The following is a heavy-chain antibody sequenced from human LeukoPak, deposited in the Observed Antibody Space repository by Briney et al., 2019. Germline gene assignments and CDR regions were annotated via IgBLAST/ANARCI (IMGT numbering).Heavy chain of an antibody. CDR1: GITFSNYW. Sequence: GGSLRLSCVASGITFSNYWMTWVRQAPGKGLEWVANIKEDGSGKYYVDSVMGRFTISRDNAKNSLYLQMNSLRAEDTAVYYCARIMPNYYGSGSYPYDYWGQGTLVTVSS. CDR2: IKEDGSGK. V-gene: IGHV3-7*01. J-gene: IGHJ4*02. CDR3: ARIMPNYYGSGSYPYDY. D-gene: IGHD3-10*01.